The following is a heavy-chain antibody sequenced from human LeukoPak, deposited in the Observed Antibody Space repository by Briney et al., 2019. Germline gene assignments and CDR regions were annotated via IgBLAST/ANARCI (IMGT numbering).Heavy chain of an antibody. V-gene: IGHV4-34*01. CDR3: ARGSARWSDY. Sequence: SETLSLTCAVYGGSFSGYYWSWIRQPPGKGLEWIGEINHSGSTNYNPSLKSQVTISVDTSKNQFSLKLSSVTAADTAVYYCARGSARWSDYWGQGTLVTVSS. CDR1: GGSFSGYY. CDR2: INHSGST. J-gene: IGHJ4*02. D-gene: IGHD4-23*01.